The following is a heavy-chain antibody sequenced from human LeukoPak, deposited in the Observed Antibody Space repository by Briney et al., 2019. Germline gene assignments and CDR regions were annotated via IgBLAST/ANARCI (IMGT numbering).Heavy chain of an antibody. CDR2: IYYSGST. V-gene: IGHV4-59*01. J-gene: IGHJ3*02. D-gene: IGHD3-10*01. CDR1: GGSISDYY. CDR3: ARRNGSLRAFDI. Sequence: SETLSLTCSVSGGSISDYYWSWIRQPPGEGLQWIGYIYYSGSTNYNPSLKSRVTISVDTSKNQFSLKLSSVTAADTAVYYCARRNGSLRAFDIWGQGTMVTVSS.